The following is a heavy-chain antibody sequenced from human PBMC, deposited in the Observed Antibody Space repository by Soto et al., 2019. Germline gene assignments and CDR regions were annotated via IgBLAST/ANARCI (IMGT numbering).Heavy chain of an antibody. V-gene: IGHV2-5*02. CDR1: GFSLATKGVG. Sequence: QITLKESGPTEVKPTETLALTCTFSGFSLATKGVGVGWVRQPPGGALEWIAVIYWDDDTRYSPSLETRLTITKATPKNQVALTMTDMDFVDTATFYCAHVTITYGGVVGDEAFDVWGQGAVVTVSS. CDR2: IYWDDDT. CDR3: AHVTITYGGVVGDEAFDV. J-gene: IGHJ3*01. D-gene: IGHD3-16*02.